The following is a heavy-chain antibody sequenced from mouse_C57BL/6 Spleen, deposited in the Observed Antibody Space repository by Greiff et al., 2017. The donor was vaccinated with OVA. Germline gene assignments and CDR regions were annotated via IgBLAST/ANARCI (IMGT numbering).Heavy chain of an antibody. D-gene: IGHD2-4*01. Sequence: QVQLKESGAELVRPGTSVKMSCKASGYTFTNYWIGWAKQRPGHGLEWIGDIYPGGGYTNYNEKFKGKATLTADKSSSTAYMQFSSLTSEDSAIYDCARSDDYGPYWYFDVWGTGTTVTVSS. CDR3: ARSDDYGPYWYFDV. J-gene: IGHJ1*03. CDR2: IYPGGGYT. CDR1: GYTFTNYW. V-gene: IGHV1-63*01.